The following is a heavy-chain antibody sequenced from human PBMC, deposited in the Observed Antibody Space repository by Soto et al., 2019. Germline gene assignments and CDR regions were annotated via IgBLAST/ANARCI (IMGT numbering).Heavy chain of an antibody. J-gene: IGHJ6*03. V-gene: IGHV5-51*01. CDR3: ARRAPPPEGYFYYMDV. CDR2: IYPGDSDT. Sequence: GESLKISCEGSGYSFTSYWIGWVRQMPGKGLEWMGIIYPGDSDTRYSPSFQGQVTISADKSISTAYLQWSSLKASDTAMYYCARRAPPPEGYFYYMDVWGKGTTVTVSS. CDR1: GYSFTSYW. D-gene: IGHD3-9*01.